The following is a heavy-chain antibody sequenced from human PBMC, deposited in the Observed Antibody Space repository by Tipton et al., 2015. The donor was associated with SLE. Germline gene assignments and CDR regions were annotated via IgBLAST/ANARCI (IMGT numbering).Heavy chain of an antibody. V-gene: IGHV4-4*07. J-gene: IGHJ5*02. CDR1: GGSLSSYY. D-gene: IGHD2-15*01. CDR3: ARHLAVVAPPGFDP. Sequence: TLSLTCTVSGGSLSSYYWSWIRQPAGKGLEWIGRIYASGSTEYNPSLKSRVTISVDPSKNQVSLILRSVTVADTAVYYCARHLAVVAPPGFDPWGQGTLVTVSS. CDR2: IYASGST.